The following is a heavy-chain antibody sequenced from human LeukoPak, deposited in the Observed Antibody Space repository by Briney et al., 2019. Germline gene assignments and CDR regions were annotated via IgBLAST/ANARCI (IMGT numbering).Heavy chain of an antibody. CDR3: ARDRAYYDFWSGYLDY. CDR2: INPSGGST. Sequence: ASVKVSCKASGYTFTSYYMHWVRQAPGQGLEWMGIINPSGGSTSYAQKFQGRVTMTRDMSTSTVYMELSSLRSEDTAVYYCARDRAYYDFWSGYLDYWGQGTLVTVSS. J-gene: IGHJ4*02. CDR1: GYTFTSYY. V-gene: IGHV1-46*01. D-gene: IGHD3-3*01.